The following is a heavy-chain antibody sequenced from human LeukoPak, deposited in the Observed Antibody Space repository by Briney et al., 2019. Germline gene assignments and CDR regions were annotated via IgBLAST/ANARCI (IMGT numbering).Heavy chain of an antibody. CDR2: ISYDGSNK. V-gene: IGHV3-30*18. D-gene: IGHD2-15*01. CDR3: EKVDCLGSCYRYYFDY. CDR1: GFTFSSYG. Sequence: GRSLRLSCAASGFTFSSYGMHWVRQAPGKGLEWVAVISYDGSNKYYADSVKGRFTISRDNSKNTLYLQMNSLRAEDTAVYYCEKVDCLGSCYRYYFDYWGQGTLVTVSS. J-gene: IGHJ4*02.